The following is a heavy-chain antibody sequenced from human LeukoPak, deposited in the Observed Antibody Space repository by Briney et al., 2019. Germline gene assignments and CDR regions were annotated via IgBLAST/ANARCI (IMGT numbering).Heavy chain of an antibody. V-gene: IGHV3-30*18. D-gene: IGHD3-22*01. Sequence: GGSLRLSCAVSGFTFSSYGMHWVRQAPGKGLEWVAVMSYDGTNQYYADSVKGRFTISRDNSKSTLYLQMNSLRAEDTAVYYSAKGSSSGYHRYYFDYWGQGTLVTVSS. CDR2: MSYDGTNQ. CDR1: GFTFSSYG. J-gene: IGHJ4*02. CDR3: AKGSSSGYHRYYFDY.